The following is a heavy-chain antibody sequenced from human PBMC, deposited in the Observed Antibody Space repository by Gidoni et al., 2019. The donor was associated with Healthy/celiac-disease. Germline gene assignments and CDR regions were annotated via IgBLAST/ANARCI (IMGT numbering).Heavy chain of an antibody. CDR3: AKGGHIAAAGTGLLYYFDY. V-gene: IGHV3-23*01. J-gene: IGHJ4*02. CDR1: GFTFSSYA. CDR2: ISGSGGST. Sequence: EVQLLESGGGLVQPGGSLRLSCADSGFTFSSYALSWVRQAPGKGREWVSAISGSGGSTYYADSVKGRFTISRDNSKNTLYLQMNSLRAEDTAVYYCAKGGHIAAAGTGLLYYFDYWGQGTLVTVSS. D-gene: IGHD6-13*01.